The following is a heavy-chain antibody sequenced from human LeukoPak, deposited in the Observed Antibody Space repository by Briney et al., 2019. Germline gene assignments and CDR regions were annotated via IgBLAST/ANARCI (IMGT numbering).Heavy chain of an antibody. CDR1: GFTFSSYA. CDR2: ISSNGGST. J-gene: IGHJ4*02. V-gene: IGHV3-64D*06. CDR3: VKEGLRYFDWLLDY. D-gene: IGHD3-9*01. Sequence: GGSLRLSCSASGFTFSSYAMHWVRQAPGKGLEYVSAISSNGGSTYYADSVKGRFTISRDNSKNTPYLQMSSLRAEDTAVYYCVKEGLRYFDWLLDYWGQGTLVTVSS.